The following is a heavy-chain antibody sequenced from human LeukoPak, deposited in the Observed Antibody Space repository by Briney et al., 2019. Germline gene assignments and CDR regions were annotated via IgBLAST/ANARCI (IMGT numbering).Heavy chain of an antibody. J-gene: IGHJ4*02. CDR3: ANWWDDYSNYIFDY. CDR1: GFPFNQHA. CDR2: ISGSGGST. Sequence: GSLELSLAASGFPFNQHAMNWGRQAPGEGLGVGSAISGSGGSTYYADSVKGRFTISRDNSKHTLYLQMNSLRAEDTAVYYCANWWDDYSNYIFDYWGQGTLVTVSS. D-gene: IGHD4-11*01. V-gene: IGHV3-23*01.